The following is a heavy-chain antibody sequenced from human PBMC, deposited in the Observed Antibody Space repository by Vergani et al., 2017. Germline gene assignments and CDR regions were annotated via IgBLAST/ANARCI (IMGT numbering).Heavy chain of an antibody. J-gene: IGHJ4*02. V-gene: IGHV4-34*02. CDR1: GESFSSFH. D-gene: IGHD1-26*01. Sequence: QVQLQQWGAGVVKPSGTLSLTCAVFGESFSSFHWSWIRQPPGKGVEWIGEINNDGHTNYHPPLESRVTVSRDTAKNQFCLYLMSVTAADTAMYYCAVRPRVNLVGGEIVAKRTFDYWSQGSLVTVSS. CDR3: AVRPRVNLVGGEIVAKRTFDY. CDR2: INNDGHT.